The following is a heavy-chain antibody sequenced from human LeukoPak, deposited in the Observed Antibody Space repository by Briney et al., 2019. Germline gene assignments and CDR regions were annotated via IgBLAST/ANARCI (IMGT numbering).Heavy chain of an antibody. D-gene: IGHD6-13*01. V-gene: IGHV3-7*04. CDR3: ARGTIAAAGYYYFDY. CDR2: IKQDGSEK. J-gene: IGHJ4*02. CDR1: GFTFSNAW. Sequence: GGSLRLSCAASGFTFSNAWLHWVRQAPGKGLEWVANIKQDGSEKYYVDSVKGRFTISRDNAKNSLYLQMNSLRAEDTAVYYCARGTIAAAGYYYFDYWGQGTQVTVSS.